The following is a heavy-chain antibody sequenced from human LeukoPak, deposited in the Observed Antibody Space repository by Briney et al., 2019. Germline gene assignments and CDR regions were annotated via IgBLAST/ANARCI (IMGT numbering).Heavy chain of an antibody. CDR1: GFTFSSYS. CDR3: ARVQGGYYDSSGYYYELYFAY. D-gene: IGHD3-22*01. Sequence: AGGSLRLSCAASGFTFSSYSMNWVRQAPGKGLEWVSYISSSSSTIYYADSVKGRFTISRDNAKNSLYLQMNSLRAEDTAVYYCARVQGGYYDSSGYYYELYFAYWGQGTLVTVSS. V-gene: IGHV3-48*01. CDR2: ISSSSSTI. J-gene: IGHJ4*02.